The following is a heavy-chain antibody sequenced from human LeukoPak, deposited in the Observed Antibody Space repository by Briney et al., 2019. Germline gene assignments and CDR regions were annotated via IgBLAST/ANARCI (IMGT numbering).Heavy chain of an antibody. V-gene: IGHV4-34*01. CDR1: GGSFSGYY. CDR2: INHSGSA. Sequence: SETLSLTCAVYGGSFSGYYWSWIRQPPGKGLEWIGEINHSGSANYNPSLKSRVTISVDTSKNQFSLKLSSVTAADTAVYYCARGGDYAGYWGQGTLVTVSS. D-gene: IGHD4-17*01. J-gene: IGHJ4*02. CDR3: ARGGDYAGY.